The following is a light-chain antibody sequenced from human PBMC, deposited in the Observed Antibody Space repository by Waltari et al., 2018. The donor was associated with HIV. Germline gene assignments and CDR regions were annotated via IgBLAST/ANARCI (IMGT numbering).Light chain of an antibody. Sequence: QAGLTQPPSVSQGLRQTATLTCTGDSNHVGTQGVTWLQQHQGHPPKLLFYKNNNRPSGISERFSASKSGNTASLTITGLQPEDEADYFCSAWDRSLSAVIFGGGTTLIVL. J-gene: IGLJ2*01. CDR2: KNN. V-gene: IGLV10-54*04. CDR1: SNHVGTQG. CDR3: SAWDRSLSAVI.